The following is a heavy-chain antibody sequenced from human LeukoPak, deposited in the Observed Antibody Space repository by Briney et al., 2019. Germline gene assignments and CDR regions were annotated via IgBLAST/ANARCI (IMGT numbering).Heavy chain of an antibody. V-gene: IGHV1-46*01. CDR3: ARDHYHKIHSVMVTAPDY. J-gene: IGHJ4*02. CDR2: INPTGGST. Sequence: ASVKVSCKASGYTFTGYYMNWVRQAPGEGLEWMGIINPTGGSTSYAQKFQGRVTMTRDTSTSTVYMELSSLRSEDTPVYYCARDHYHKIHSVMVTAPDYWGQGTLVIVSS. CDR1: GYTFTGYY. D-gene: IGHD2-21*02.